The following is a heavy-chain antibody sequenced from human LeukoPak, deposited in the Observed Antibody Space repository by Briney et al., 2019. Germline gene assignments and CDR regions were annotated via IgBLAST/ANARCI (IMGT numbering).Heavy chain of an antibody. CDR3: ARVRGHYYDSSGYLDY. D-gene: IGHD3-22*01. Sequence: SETLSLTCTVSGGSISSYYWSWIRQPPGKGLEWIGYIYYSGSTNYNPSLKSRVTISVDTSKNQFSLKLSSVTAADTAAYYCARVRGHYYDSSGYLDYWGQGTLVTVSS. J-gene: IGHJ4*02. CDR1: GGSISSYY. CDR2: IYYSGST. V-gene: IGHV4-59*01.